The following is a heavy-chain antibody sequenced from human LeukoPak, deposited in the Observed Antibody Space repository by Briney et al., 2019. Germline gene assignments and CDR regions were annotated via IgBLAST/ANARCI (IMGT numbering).Heavy chain of an antibody. CDR2: IYYSGST. CDR1: GGSISSYY. J-gene: IGHJ4*02. D-gene: IGHD5-18*01. CDR3: ARLRYSYGFILDY. V-gene: IGHV4-59*08. Sequence: PSETLSLTCTVSGGSISSYYWSWIRQPPGKGLEWIGYIYYSGSTNYNPSLKSRVTISVDTSKTQFSLKLSSVTAADTAVYYCARLRYSYGFILDYWGQGTLVTVSS.